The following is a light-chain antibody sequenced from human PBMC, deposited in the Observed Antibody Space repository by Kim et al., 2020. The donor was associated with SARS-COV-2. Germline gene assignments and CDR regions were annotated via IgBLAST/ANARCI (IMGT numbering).Light chain of an antibody. CDR2: GAS. CDR3: QQYKNWPPVT. V-gene: IGKV3-15*01. J-gene: IGKJ4*01. Sequence: SPGERATLSCRASQSVSNSLAWYQQKPGQAPRLLIYGASTRATGIPARFSGSGSGTEFTLTISSLQSEDFAVYYCQQYKNWPPVTFGGGTKVEIK. CDR1: QSVSNS.